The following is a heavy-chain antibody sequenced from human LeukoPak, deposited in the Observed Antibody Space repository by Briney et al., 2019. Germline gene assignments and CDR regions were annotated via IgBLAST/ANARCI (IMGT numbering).Heavy chain of an antibody. CDR2: IIPIFGTA. D-gene: IGHD6-13*01. Sequence: GALGKVSCKASGGTVSSYAISWVGQAPEQGLEWMGRIIPIFGTANYAQKFQGRVTITTDESTSTAYMELSSLRSEDTAVYYCARDLGIAAAGTWGQGTLVTVSS. V-gene: IGHV1-69*05. J-gene: IGHJ4*02. CDR1: GGTVSSYA. CDR3: ARDLGIAAAGT.